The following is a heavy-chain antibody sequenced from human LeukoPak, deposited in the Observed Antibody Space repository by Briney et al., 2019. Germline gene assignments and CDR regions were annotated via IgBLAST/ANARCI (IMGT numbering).Heavy chain of an antibody. D-gene: IGHD3-22*01. CDR3: ARASYSYDINGWVPFDY. CDR1: GDSISSGDNY. CDR2: IYTSGST. Sequence: SETLSLTCTVSGDSISSGDNYWSWIRQPAGKGLEWIGRIYTSGSTNYNPSLKSRVTISGDTSKNQFSLRLSSVTAADTAVYYCARASYSYDINGWVPFDYWGQGTLVTVSS. J-gene: IGHJ4*02. V-gene: IGHV4-61*02.